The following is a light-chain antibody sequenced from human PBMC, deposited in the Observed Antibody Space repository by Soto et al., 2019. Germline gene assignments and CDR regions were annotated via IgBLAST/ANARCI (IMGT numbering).Light chain of an antibody. CDR2: LKSDGSH. CDR3: QTWGTGIQV. Sequence: QAVVTQSPSASASLGASVKLTCTLSSGHNNYAIAWHQQQPEKGPRYLMKLKSDGSHSKGDGIPDRFSGSSSGTERYLTISSLQSEDEADYYCQTWGTGIQVFGGGTKLTVL. V-gene: IGLV4-69*01. CDR1: SGHNNYA. J-gene: IGLJ3*02.